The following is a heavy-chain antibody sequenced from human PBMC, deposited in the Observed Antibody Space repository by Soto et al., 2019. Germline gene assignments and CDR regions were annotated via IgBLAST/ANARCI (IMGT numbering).Heavy chain of an antibody. J-gene: IGHJ4*02. V-gene: IGHV1-46*01. CDR3: ARGGHVVVVTAALDY. D-gene: IGHD2-21*02. Sequence: QVQLMQSGAEVKKPGASVKVSCKASGDTFTDYYIHWVRQAPGQGLEWMGTVNPSGGHTTYAQHCPGRVTMTRDTSTSALYMALTSLTSDDTARYYCARGGHVVVVTAALDYWGKGTLVTVSA. CDR2: VNPSGGHT. CDR1: GDTFTDYY.